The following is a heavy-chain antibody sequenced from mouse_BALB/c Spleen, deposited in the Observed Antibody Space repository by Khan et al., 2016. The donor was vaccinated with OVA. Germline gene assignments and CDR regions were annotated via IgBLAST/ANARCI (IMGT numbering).Heavy chain of an antibody. CDR2: IYPGDGDT. CDR1: GYTFTSYW. V-gene: IGHV1-87*01. J-gene: IGHJ4*01. D-gene: IGHD4-1*01. CDR3: ARRGELGYAMDY. Sequence: QVQLQQSGAELARPGASVKLSCKASGYTFTSYWMQWVKQRPGQGLEWIGAIYPGDGDTRYTQKFKGKATLTADKSSRTAYMQLSSLASEDSAVYYCARRGELGYAMDYWGQGTSVTVSS.